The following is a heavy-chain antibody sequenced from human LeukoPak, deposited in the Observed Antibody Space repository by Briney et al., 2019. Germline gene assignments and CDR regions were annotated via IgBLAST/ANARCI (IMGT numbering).Heavy chain of an antibody. V-gene: IGHV3-48*03. CDR2: ISDHGKSR. CDR3: ARARIAAPLLDY. D-gene: IGHD6-13*01. CDR1: GFTFSNYE. Sequence: GGSLRLFCAASGFTFSNYEMNWVRQTPGKGLEWVSYISDHGKSRNYVDSVRGRFTISRDNAKNSLYLQMNSLRVEDTAVYFCARARIAAPLLDYWGQGTLVTVPS. J-gene: IGHJ4*02.